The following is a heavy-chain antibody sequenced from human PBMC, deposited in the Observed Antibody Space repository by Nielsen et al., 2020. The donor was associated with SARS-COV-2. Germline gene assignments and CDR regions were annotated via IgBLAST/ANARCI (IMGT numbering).Heavy chain of an antibody. J-gene: IGHJ6*03. D-gene: IGHD6-13*01. CDR1: GYTFTSYG. CDR3: ARSVGYSSSWPKYYYHYMDV. V-gene: IGHV1-18*04. Sequence: PSVKVSCKASGYTFTSYGISWVRQAPGQGLEWMGWISSFDGNTNYAHKLQGRVTMTTDTSTSTAYMELGSLRPDDTAVYYCARSVGYSSSWPKYYYHYMDVWGEGTTVTVSS. CDR2: ISSFDGNT.